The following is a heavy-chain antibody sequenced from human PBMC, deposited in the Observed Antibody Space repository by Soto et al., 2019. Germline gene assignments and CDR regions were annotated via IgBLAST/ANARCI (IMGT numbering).Heavy chain of an antibody. D-gene: IGHD2-21*02. V-gene: IGHV4-59*01. Sequence: TSETLSLTCTVSGGSISRYSWSWIRQPPGKGLEWIGYMYNTGSTIYNPSLKSRVTISVDTSKNQFSLKLNSVTAADTAVYYCARDLWGYCGADCYPLDVWGQGTTVTVSS. CDR2: MYNTGST. CDR3: ARDLWGYCGADCYPLDV. J-gene: IGHJ6*02. CDR1: GGSISRYS.